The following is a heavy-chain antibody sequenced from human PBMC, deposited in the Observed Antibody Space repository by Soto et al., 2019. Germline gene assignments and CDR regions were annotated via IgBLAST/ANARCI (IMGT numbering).Heavy chain of an antibody. D-gene: IGHD4-17*01. Sequence: ASVKVSCKASGYTFTSYGISWVRQAPGQGLEWLGWISAYNGNTNYAQKLQGRVTMTTDTSTSTAYIELRSLRSDDTAVYYCARDESVITVTTHYYYYGMDVWGQGTTVTVSS. CDR3: ARDESVITVTTHYYYYGMDV. J-gene: IGHJ6*02. CDR2: ISAYNGNT. CDR1: GYTFTSYG. V-gene: IGHV1-18*01.